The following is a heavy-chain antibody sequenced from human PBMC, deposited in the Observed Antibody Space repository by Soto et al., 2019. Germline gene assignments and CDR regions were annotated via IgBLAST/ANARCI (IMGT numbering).Heavy chain of an antibody. CDR3: ARDRVAAPWYYFDN. CDR1: GGCISSSNW. J-gene: IGHJ4*02. Sequence: QVHLQESGPGLVKPTGTQSLTCVVSGGCISSSNWWSWVRQPPGKGLEWIAEIYHRGNIDYNPSLKSRVTISVDKSKNQFSLNLSSVTAADTAVYYCARDRVAAPWYYFDNWGQGILVTVSS. D-gene: IGHD6-19*01. CDR2: IYHRGNI. V-gene: IGHV4-4*02.